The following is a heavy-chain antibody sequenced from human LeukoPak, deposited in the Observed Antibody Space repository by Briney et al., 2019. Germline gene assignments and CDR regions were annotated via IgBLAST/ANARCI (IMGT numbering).Heavy chain of an antibody. CDR3: ARGHIVVVPAANNWFDP. J-gene: IGHJ5*02. CDR1: GGSFSGYY. Sequence: KASDTLSLTCAVYGGSFSGYYWSWIRQPPAKGLDLIGEINHSGSTNYNPSLKSRVTISVDTSKNQFSLKLSSVTAADTAVYYCARGHIVVVPAANNWFDPWGQGTLVTVSS. D-gene: IGHD2-2*01. CDR2: INHSGST. V-gene: IGHV4-34*01.